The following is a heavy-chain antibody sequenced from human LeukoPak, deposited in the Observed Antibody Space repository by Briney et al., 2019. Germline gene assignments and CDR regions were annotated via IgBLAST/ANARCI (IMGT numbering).Heavy chain of an antibody. V-gene: IGHV3-33*01. Sequence: GGSLRLSCAASGFTFSTSGMHWVRKAPGKGLEWVAVIWYDGSNKHYAESVKGRFSISRDNSKSTLYLQMNSLRAEDTAVYYCARARGVSTGYRPIDYWGQGTLVTVSS. CDR1: GFTFSTSG. J-gene: IGHJ4*02. CDR3: ARARGVSTGYRPIDY. CDR2: IWYDGSNK. D-gene: IGHD3-22*01.